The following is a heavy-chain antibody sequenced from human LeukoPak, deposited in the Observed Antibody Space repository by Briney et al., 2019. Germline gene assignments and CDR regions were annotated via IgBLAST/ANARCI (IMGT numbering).Heavy chain of an antibody. CDR1: GITFSDSA. J-gene: IGHJ4*02. D-gene: IGHD3-16*01. CDR3: AKDSSQGGDYLDS. V-gene: IGHV3-23*01. Sequence: PGGSLRLSCAASGITFSDSAMYWVRQAPGKGLEWVSGINGSGVITYYSDSVKGRFTISRDNSKNSLYLQMKSLRAEDTAVYYCAKDSSQGGDYLDSWGQGTLVTVSS. CDR2: INGSGVIT.